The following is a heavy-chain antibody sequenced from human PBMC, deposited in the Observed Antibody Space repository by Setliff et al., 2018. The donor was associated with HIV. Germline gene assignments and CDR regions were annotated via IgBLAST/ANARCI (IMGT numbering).Heavy chain of an antibody. CDR1: VFTFNNYG. J-gene: IGHJ3*02. CDR2: IRYDGSQK. Sequence: GGSLRLSCAASVFTFNNYGMNWVRQAPGKGLEWVAFIRYDGSQKYYVDSVKGRFTISRDNSKNTLYLQMNSLRVEDTAVYYCARDPDYGDFIALDIWGQGTMVTVSS. CDR3: ARDPDYGDFIALDI. D-gene: IGHD4-17*01. V-gene: IGHV3-30*02.